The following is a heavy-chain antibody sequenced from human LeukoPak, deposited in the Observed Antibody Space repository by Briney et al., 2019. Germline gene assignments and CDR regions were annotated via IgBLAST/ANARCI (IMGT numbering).Heavy chain of an antibody. CDR2: TSGSGGNT. V-gene: IGHV3-23*01. CDR1: GFTLRSYD. CDR3: AKEYSGYDFDY. Sequence: GGSLRFSCAASGFTLRSYDMSWVRQAPGKGLEWVAATSGSGGNTYYADSVKGRFTISRDNSKSTLYLQMNSLRAEDTAVYYCAKEYSGYDFDYWGQGTLVTVSS. J-gene: IGHJ4*02. D-gene: IGHD5-12*01.